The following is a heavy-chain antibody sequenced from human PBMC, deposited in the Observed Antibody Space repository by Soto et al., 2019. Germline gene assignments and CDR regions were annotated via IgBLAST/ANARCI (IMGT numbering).Heavy chain of an antibody. CDR3: VRRRDSSGYDY. J-gene: IGHJ4*02. CDR1: GFTFSSYA. V-gene: IGHV3-64*01. Sequence: EVQLVESGGDLVQPGGSLRVSCAASGFTFSSYAMHWVRQAPGKGLEYVSAITSNGGSTYYANSVKGRFTISRDNSKNTLYLQMGSLRPEDMAVYYCVRRRDSSGYDYWGQGTLVTVS. D-gene: IGHD3-22*01. CDR2: ITSNGGST.